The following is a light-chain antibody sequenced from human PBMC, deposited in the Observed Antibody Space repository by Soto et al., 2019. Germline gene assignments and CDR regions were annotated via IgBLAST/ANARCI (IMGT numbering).Light chain of an antibody. CDR3: QQDDSTPLT. CDR2: WAS. J-gene: IGKJ4*01. Sequence: DIVMTQSPDSLAVSLGERATINCKSSQRVLYSSNNKNYLAWYQQKPGQPPKLLIYWASTRESGVPDRFSGSGSGTDFTLTISSLQAEDVAVYYCQQDDSTPLTFGGGTTVEIK. V-gene: IGKV4-1*01. CDR1: QRVLYSSNNKNY.